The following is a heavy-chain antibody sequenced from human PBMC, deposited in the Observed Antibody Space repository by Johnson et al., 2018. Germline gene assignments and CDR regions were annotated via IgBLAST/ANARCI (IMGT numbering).Heavy chain of an antibody. J-gene: IGHJ3*02. Sequence: QVQLVESGAEVKEPGASVKISCKASGYTFTNYFMHWVRQAPGQGLEWMGIIKPRGGSTMYAQKFQGRVTMTRDTSTSPVYMEVGSLRSEDTAVYYCARATDVFDIWGQGTMVTVSS. CDR2: IKPRGGST. CDR3: ARATDVFDI. CDR1: GYTFTNYF. V-gene: IGHV1-46*01.